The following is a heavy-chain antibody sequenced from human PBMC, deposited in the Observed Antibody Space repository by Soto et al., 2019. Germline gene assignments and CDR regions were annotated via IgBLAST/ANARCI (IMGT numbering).Heavy chain of an antibody. Sequence: ASVKVSCKASGYTFTSYGISWVRQAPGQGLEWMGWISAYNGNTNYAQKLQGRVTMTTDTSTSTAYMELRSLRSDDTAVYYCARAYCSGGSCFYYYYDMDVWGKGTTVNVSS. V-gene: IGHV1-18*01. CDR3: ARAYCSGGSCFYYYYDMDV. D-gene: IGHD2-15*01. J-gene: IGHJ6*03. CDR2: ISAYNGNT. CDR1: GYTFTSYG.